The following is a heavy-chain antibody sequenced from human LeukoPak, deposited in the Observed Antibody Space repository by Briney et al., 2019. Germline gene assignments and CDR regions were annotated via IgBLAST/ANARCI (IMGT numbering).Heavy chain of an antibody. Sequence: SETLSLPFTVSGGSISSYYWSWIRQPPGKGLEWIGYIYYSGSTNYNPSLKSRVTISVDTSKNQFSLQLSSVTAADTAVYYCARAPPMVRAYYFDYWGQGTLVTVSS. D-gene: IGHD3-10*01. CDR3: ARAPPMVRAYYFDY. CDR2: IYYSGST. V-gene: IGHV4-59*01. J-gene: IGHJ4*02. CDR1: GGSISSYY.